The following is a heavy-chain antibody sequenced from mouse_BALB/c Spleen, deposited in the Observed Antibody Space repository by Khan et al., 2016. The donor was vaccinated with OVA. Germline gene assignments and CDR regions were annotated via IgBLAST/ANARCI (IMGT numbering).Heavy chain of an antibody. CDR2: INPTSGYT. CDR3: TRDRIGY. V-gene: IGHV1-7*01. CDR1: GYTFTTYW. D-gene: IGHD2-14*01. J-gene: IGHJ2*01. Sequence: VELKQSGAELAKPGASVKMSCKASGYTFTTYWMHWIKQRPGQGLEWIGYINPTSGYTDYNEKFKDRATLSADKSSSTAYMQLTSLTSEDSAVYYCTRDRIGYWGQGTTLTVSS.